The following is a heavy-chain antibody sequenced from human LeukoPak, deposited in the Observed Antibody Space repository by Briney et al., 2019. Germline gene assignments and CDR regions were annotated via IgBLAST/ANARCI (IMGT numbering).Heavy chain of an antibody. CDR1: GFTVSRNY. CDR2: VYSGGTT. CDR3: ASGYNFGLDY. Sequence: PGGSLRLSCEVSGFTVSRNYMTWVRQAPGKGLEWVSIVYSGGTTYYADSVKGRFTISRDNSRNMLYLQMNSLRAEDTAVYYCASGYNFGLDYWGQGTLLTVSS. V-gene: IGHV3-53*01. D-gene: IGHD5-18*01. J-gene: IGHJ4*02.